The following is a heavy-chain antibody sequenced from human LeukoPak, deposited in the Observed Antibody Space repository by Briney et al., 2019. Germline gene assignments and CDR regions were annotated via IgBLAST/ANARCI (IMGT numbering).Heavy chain of an antibody. CDR1: GGSISSYY. V-gene: IGHV4-59*13. CDR3: AGTANWGLTYYYYYMDV. J-gene: IGHJ6*03. Sequence: SETLSLTCTVSGGSISSYYWRWIRQPPGKGLEWIEYIYYSGSTNYNPSLKSRVTISVDTSKNQFSLKLSSVTAADTAVYYCAGTANWGLTYYYYYMDVWGKGTTVTVSS. D-gene: IGHD7-27*01. CDR2: IYYSGST.